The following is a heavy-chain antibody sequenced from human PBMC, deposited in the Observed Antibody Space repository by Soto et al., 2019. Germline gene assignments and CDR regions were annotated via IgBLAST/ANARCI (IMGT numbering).Heavy chain of an antibody. Sequence: SVKVSCKASGGTFSSYAISWVRQAPGQGLEWMGGIIPIFGTANYAQKLQGRVTITADESTSTAYMELSSLRSEDTAVYYCARGGNGRGYCSSTSCYTAFDIWGQGTMVTVSS. V-gene: IGHV1-69*13. CDR3: ARGGNGRGYCSSTSCYTAFDI. CDR1: GGTFSSYA. J-gene: IGHJ3*02. CDR2: IIPIFGTA. D-gene: IGHD2-2*02.